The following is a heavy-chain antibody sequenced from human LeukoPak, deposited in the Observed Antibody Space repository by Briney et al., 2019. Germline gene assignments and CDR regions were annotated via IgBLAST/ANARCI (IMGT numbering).Heavy chain of an antibody. Sequence: GGSLRLSCVASGFTFSNHAMNWVRQAPGEGLEGVSVISGGGETSYYADSVKGRFTISRDNSKNTIYLQMNSLGAEDTAVYYCVKGLRSYGYSLFDYWGQGSLVTVSS. CDR3: VKGLRSYGYSLFDY. CDR1: GFTFSNHA. J-gene: IGHJ4*02. V-gene: IGHV3-23*01. D-gene: IGHD5-18*01. CDR2: ISGGGETS.